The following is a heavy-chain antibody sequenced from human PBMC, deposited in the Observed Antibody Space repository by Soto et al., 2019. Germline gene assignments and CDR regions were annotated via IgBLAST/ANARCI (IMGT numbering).Heavy chain of an antibody. Sequence: QVQLQESGPGLVKPSQTLSLTCTVSGGSISSGGYYWSWIRQHPGKGLEWIGYIYYIGSTYYNPSLKNRVNISVDTSQNQFSLKLSSVTAADTAVYYCAGIYSGSPGGTLRYWGQGTLVTVSS. CDR1: GGSISSGGYY. J-gene: IGHJ4*02. D-gene: IGHD1-26*01. V-gene: IGHV4-31*03. CDR3: AGIYSGSPGGTLRY. CDR2: IYYIGST.